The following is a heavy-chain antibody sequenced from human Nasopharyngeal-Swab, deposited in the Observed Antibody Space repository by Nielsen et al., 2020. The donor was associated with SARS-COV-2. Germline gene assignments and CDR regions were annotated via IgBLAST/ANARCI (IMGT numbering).Heavy chain of an antibody. CDR1: GFTVSSNY. CDR3: ATGQVWSGYYTGIVDH. J-gene: IGHJ4*02. Sequence: GGSLRLSCAASGFTVSSNYMSWVRQAPGKGLEWVSVIYSGGSTYYADSVKGRFTISRDNSKNTLYLQMNGLRAEDTAVYYCATGQVWSGYYTGIVDHWGQGTLVTVSS. V-gene: IGHV3-53*01. CDR2: IYSGGST. D-gene: IGHD3-3*01.